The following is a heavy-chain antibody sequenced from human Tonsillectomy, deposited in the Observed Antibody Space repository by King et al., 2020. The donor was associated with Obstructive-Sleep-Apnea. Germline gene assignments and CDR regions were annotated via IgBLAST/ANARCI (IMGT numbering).Heavy chain of an antibody. J-gene: IGHJ5*02. D-gene: IGHD3-3*01. V-gene: IGHV4-34*01. CDR1: GGSFSGYY. Sequence: VQLQQWGAGLLKPSETLSLTCAVYGGSFSGYYWSWIRQPPGKGLEWIGEINHSGSTNYNPSLKSRVTISVDTSQNQFSLKLRSVTAADTAVYYCSRANVLRFLEWLTQGGYNWFDPWGQGTLVTVSS. CDR3: SRANVLRFLEWLTQGGYNWFDP. CDR2: INHSGST.